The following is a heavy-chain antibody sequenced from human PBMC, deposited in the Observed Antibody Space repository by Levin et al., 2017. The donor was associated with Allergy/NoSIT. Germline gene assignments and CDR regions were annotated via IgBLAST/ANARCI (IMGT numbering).Heavy chain of an antibody. D-gene: IGHD3/OR15-3a*01. V-gene: IGHV4-59*01. CDR2: IYYSGST. Sequence: GSLRLSCTVSGGSMSSNYWSWIRQPPGKGLEWIGYIYYSGSTNYNPSLKSRVTISVDTSKKQFSLKLSSVTAADTAVYYCARGGWTLNYWGQGTLVTVSS. CDR1: GGSMSSNY. CDR3: ARGGWTLNY. J-gene: IGHJ4*02.